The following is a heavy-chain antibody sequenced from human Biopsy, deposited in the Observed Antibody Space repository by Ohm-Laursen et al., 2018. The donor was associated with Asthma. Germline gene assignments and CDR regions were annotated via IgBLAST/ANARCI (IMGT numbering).Heavy chain of an antibody. CDR1: GFVFRSHA. D-gene: IGHD3-3*01. J-gene: IGHJ4*02. CDR3: AKRRGYSDLTDFDH. Sequence: SRRLSCPASGFVFRSHAMHWVRQAPGKGLEWGAVVSYDGGVAHYADSMKGRFTISRDNAKSTLYQQMNGLRTDDTAVYYCAKRRGYSDLTDFDHWGQGTLVTVSS. CDR2: VSYDGGVA. V-gene: IGHV3-30*18.